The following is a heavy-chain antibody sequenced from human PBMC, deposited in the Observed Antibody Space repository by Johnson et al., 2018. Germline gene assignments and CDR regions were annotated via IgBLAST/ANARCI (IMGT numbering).Heavy chain of an antibody. V-gene: IGHV3-66*02. Sequence: VQLVESGGGLVQPGGSLRLSCAASGFTVSSNYMSWVRQAPGKGLEWVSVIYSGDTTYYADSVKGRFTIPRDNSKNTLDLQINSLRAEDTAVNYCAGGRGQVAVAGPAFWYCDLWGRGTLVTVSS. CDR2: IYSGDTT. CDR1: GFTVSSNY. CDR3: AGGRGQVAVAGPAFWYCDL. J-gene: IGHJ2*01. D-gene: IGHD6-19*01.